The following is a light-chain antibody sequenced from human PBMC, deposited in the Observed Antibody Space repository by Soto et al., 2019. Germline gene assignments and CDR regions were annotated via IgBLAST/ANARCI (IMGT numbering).Light chain of an antibody. Sequence: DIQMTQSPSSLSASVGDRVTITCRASQSISSYLNWYQQKPGKAPKLLIYAASSLQSGVPSRLSGSGSGTDFTLTIGSLQPEDFATYYCRQCYSTPRSFGGGTKVEIK. CDR3: RQCYSTPRS. V-gene: IGKV1-39*01. CDR2: AAS. CDR1: QSISSY. J-gene: IGKJ4*01.